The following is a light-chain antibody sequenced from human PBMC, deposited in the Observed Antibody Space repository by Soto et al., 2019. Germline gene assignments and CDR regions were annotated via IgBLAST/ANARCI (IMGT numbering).Light chain of an antibody. Sequence: DVHMTPSPSSLSASVGDRVTITCRASQSISSYLNWYQQKPGKAPKLLIYAASSLQSGVPSRFSGSGSGTDFTLTISSLQPEDFAVYYCQHYNYWPYTFGQGTKV. CDR3: QHYNYWPYT. V-gene: IGKV1-39*01. CDR2: AAS. CDR1: QSISSY. J-gene: IGKJ2*01.